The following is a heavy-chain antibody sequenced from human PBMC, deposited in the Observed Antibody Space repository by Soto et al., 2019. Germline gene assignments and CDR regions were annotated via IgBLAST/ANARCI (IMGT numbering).Heavy chain of an antibody. D-gene: IGHD3-16*01. J-gene: IGHJ4*02. CDR3: ARDLMITFGESSDY. CDR2: ISADNGNT. Sequence: ASVKVSCKASGYTFTSYGISWVRQAPGQGLEWMGWISADNGNTKYAQKLQGRVTITRDTSASTAYMELSSLRSEDTAVYYCARDLMITFGESSDYWGQGTLVTVSS. CDR1: GYTFTSYG. V-gene: IGHV1-18*01.